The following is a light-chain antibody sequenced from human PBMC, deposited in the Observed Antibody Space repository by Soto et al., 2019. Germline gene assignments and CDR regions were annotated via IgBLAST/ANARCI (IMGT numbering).Light chain of an antibody. CDR2: GAS. Sequence: EIVMTQSPATLSVSPGERATLSCRASQSVSNSLAWYQQKPGQAPRLLIYGASNRATGTPARFSGGRSGTDFTLTISGLRSEDFALHCCQQYNNWPPVYTFGQGTKLEIK. CDR1: QSVSNS. J-gene: IGKJ2*01. CDR3: QQYNNWPPVYT. V-gene: IGKV3-15*01.